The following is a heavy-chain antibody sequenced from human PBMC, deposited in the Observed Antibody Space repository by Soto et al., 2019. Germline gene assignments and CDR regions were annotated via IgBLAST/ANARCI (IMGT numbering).Heavy chain of an antibody. D-gene: IGHD3-9*01. CDR1: GGSISSGDYY. CDR3: ARGELRYFDWPNYYYYGMDV. Sequence: SETLSLTCTVSGGSISSGDYYWSWIRQPPGKGLEWIGYIYYSGSTYYSPSLKSRVTISVDTSKNQFSLKLSSVTAADTAVYYCARGELRYFDWPNYYYYGMDVWGQGTTVTVSS. V-gene: IGHV4-30-4*01. J-gene: IGHJ6*02. CDR2: IYYSGST.